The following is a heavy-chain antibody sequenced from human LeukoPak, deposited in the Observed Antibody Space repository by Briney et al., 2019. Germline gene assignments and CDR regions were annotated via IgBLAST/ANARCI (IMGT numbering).Heavy chain of an antibody. V-gene: IGHV3-15*01. CDR2: IKSKTDGGTT. CDR3: SGCSGGSCDTIDY. J-gene: IGHJ4*02. Sequence: PGGSLRLSCAASGFTFSSYSMSWVRQAPGKGLEWVGRIKSKTDGGTTDYAAPVKGRFTISRDDSKNTLYLQMNSLKTEDTAVYYCSGCSGGSCDTIDYWGQGTLVTVSS. D-gene: IGHD2-15*01. CDR1: GFTFSSYS.